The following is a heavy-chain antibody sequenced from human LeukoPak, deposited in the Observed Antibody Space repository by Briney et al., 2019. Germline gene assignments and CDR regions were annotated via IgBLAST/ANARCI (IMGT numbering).Heavy chain of an antibody. D-gene: IGHD2-2*01. CDR1: GYTFTSYA. J-gene: IGHJ5*02. Sequence: ASVKVSCKASGYTFTSYAMHWVRQAPGQRLEWMGWINSGNGNTKYSQKFQGRVTITRDTSASTAYMELSSLRSEDTAVYYCARDLVGIVVVPAATWFDPWGQGTLVTVSS. CDR2: INSGNGNT. CDR3: ARDLVGIVVVPAATWFDP. V-gene: IGHV1-3*01.